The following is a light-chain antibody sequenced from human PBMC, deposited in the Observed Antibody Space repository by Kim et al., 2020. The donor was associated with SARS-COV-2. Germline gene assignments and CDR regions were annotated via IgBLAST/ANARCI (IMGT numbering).Light chain of an antibody. J-gene: IGKJ4*01. CDR1: QCVSST. V-gene: IGKV3-15*01. CDR2: GAS. Sequence: SPGESSTLPCRASQCVSSTLAWYQQKPGQAPRLLICGASNRATGIPARLSCSGSGTEFTLTISSLQSEDFAVYFCQQYNNWPPLTVGGWAKV. CDR3: QQYNNWPPLT.